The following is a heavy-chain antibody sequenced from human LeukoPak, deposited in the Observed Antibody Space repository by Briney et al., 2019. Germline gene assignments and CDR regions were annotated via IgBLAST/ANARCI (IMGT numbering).Heavy chain of an antibody. CDR2: IYYSGST. CDR3: ARVMGRNYYMDV. J-gene: IGHJ6*03. D-gene: IGHD1-14*01. V-gene: IGHV4-59*01. CDR1: GGSISNYY. Sequence: SETLSLTCTVSGGSISNYYWSWIRQPPGKGLEWIGYIYYSGSTNYNPSLKSRVTISVDTSRDQFSLKLSSVTAADTAVYYCARVMGRNYYMDVWGKGTTVTVSS.